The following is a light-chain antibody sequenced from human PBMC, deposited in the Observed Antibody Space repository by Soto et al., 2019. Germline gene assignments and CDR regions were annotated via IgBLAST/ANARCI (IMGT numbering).Light chain of an antibody. Sequence: QSALTQPASVSGSPGQSITISCTGTSSYVGGYNYVSWYQQHPGKAPTLLIYGVSYRPSGVSARFSGSKFQNTAALTISGLQPEDEADYYCSSFRSGSVVLFGGVTKLTVL. V-gene: IGLV2-14*01. CDR3: SSFRSGSVVL. CDR1: SSYVGGYNY. CDR2: GVS. J-gene: IGLJ3*02.